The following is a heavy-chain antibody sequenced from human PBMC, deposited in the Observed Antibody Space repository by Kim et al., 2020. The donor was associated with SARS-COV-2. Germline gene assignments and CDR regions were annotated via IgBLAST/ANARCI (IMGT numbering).Heavy chain of an antibody. D-gene: IGHD3-22*01. V-gene: IGHV4-31*03. CDR3: ARDQGYYYDSRLGSYAFDI. CDR1: GGSISSGGYY. Sequence: SETLSLTCTVSGGSISSGGYYWSWIRQHPGKGLEWIGYIYYSGSTYYNPSLKSRVTISVDTSKNQFSLKLSSVTAADTAVYYCARDQGYYYDSRLGSYAFDIWGQGTMVTVSS. CDR2: IYYSGST. J-gene: IGHJ3*02.